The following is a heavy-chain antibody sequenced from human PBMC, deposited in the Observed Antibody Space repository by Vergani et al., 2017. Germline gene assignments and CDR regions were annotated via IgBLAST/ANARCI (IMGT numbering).Heavy chain of an antibody. CDR2: ISGSGGST. V-gene: IGHV3-23*04. CDR1: GFTFSSYA. Sequence: EVQLVESGGGLVQPGGSLRLSCAASGFTFSSYAMSWVRQAPGKGLEWVSAISGSGGSTYYADSVKGRFTISRDNAKNSLYLQMNSLRAEDTAVYYCARDWARDGYNFMVYWGQGTLVTVSS. CDR3: ARDWARDGYNFMVY. D-gene: IGHD5-24*01. J-gene: IGHJ4*02.